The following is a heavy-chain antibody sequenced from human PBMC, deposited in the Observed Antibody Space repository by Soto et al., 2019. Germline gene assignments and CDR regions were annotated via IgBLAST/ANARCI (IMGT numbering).Heavy chain of an antibody. CDR3: ARDPPPCWSSTSCYTWAWFDP. D-gene: IGHD2-2*02. Sequence: SQTLSLTCAISGDSVSSSSAAWNWIRQSPSRGLEWLGRTYYRSKWYNDYAVSVKSRITINPDTSKNQFSLQLNSVTPEDTAVYYCARDPPPCWSSTSCYTWAWFDPWGQGTLVTVSS. CDR1: GDSVSSSSAA. J-gene: IGHJ5*02. CDR2: TYYRSKWYN. V-gene: IGHV6-1*01.